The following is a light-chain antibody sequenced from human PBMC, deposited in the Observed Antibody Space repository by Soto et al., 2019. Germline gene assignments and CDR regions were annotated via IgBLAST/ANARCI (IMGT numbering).Light chain of an antibody. Sequence: DIQMTQSPSSLSASVGDRVTITCQASQDISNYLNWYQQKPGKAPKLLIYDASNLETGVPSRFSGIGSGTDFTFTISSLQPEDIATYYCQQYDNLPTFGQGTKLEIK. V-gene: IGKV1-33*01. CDR3: QQYDNLPT. J-gene: IGKJ2*01. CDR1: QDISNY. CDR2: DAS.